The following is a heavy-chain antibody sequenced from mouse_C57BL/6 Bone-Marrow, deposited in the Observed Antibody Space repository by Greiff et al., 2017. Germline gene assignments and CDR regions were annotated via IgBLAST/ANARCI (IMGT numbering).Heavy chain of an antibody. J-gene: IGHJ3*01. Sequence: EVKLMESGGGLVKPGGSLKLSCAASGFTFSSYAMSWVRQTPEKRLEWVATISDGGSYTYYPDNVKGRFTISRDNAKNNLYLQMSHLKSEDTAMYYCARVGLRRFAYWGQGTLGTVSA. D-gene: IGHD2-2*01. V-gene: IGHV5-4*03. CDR2: ISDGGSYT. CDR3: ARVGLRRFAY. CDR1: GFTFSSYA.